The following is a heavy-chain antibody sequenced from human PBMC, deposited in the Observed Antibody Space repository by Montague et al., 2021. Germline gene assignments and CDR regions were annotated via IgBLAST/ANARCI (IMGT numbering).Heavy chain of an antibody. Sequence: SLRLSCAASGFTFSNYSLHWVRQSPGKGLEWVAITSPDGSNEDYADSVKGRFTISRDNSNNTLYLLMNSLRPEDTAIYYCASVGVTSGLYWNRFDLWGQGTLVTVSS. V-gene: IGHV3-30*03. CDR2: TSPDGSNE. CDR1: GFTFSNYS. D-gene: IGHD6-19*01. CDR3: ASVGVTSGLYWNRFDL. J-gene: IGHJ5*02.